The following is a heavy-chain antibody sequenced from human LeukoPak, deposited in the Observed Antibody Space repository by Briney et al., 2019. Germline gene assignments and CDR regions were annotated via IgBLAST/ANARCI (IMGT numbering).Heavy chain of an antibody. CDR1: GDSITSYY. Sequence: SKTLSLTCSVSGDSITSYYWTWIRQPPGKGLEWIGFIYFSGSTKSNPSLKSRVTMSVDTSKNQFSMHLTSVTATDTAMYYCARVSRYSFDYWGQGALVTVSS. V-gene: IGHV4-59*01. CDR2: IYFSGST. J-gene: IGHJ4*02. CDR3: ARVSRYSFDY.